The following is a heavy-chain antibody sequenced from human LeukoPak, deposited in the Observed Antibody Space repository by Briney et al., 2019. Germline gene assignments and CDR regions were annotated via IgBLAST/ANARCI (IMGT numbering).Heavy chain of an antibody. Sequence: PGGSLRLSCAASGFTFSSYAMSWVRQAPGKGLEWVSAISGSGGSTYYADSVKGRFTISRDNAKNSLFLQMNSLRAEDTAVYYCARLRHLDYWGQGTLVTVSS. CDR2: ISGSGGST. CDR3: ARLRHLDY. V-gene: IGHV3-23*01. CDR1: GFTFSSYA. D-gene: IGHD4-17*01. J-gene: IGHJ4*02.